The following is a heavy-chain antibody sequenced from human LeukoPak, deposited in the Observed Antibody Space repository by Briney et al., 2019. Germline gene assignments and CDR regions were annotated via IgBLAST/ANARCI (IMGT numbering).Heavy chain of an antibody. J-gene: IGHJ4*02. D-gene: IGHD3-10*01. CDR1: GFTFSSYS. CDR2: ISSRNSYL. Sequence: GGSLRLSCAASGFTFSSYSMHWVRQAPGKGPEWVSSISSRNSYLYYADSVQGRFTISRDNAKDSLYLQMNSLRAEDTAVYYCARGTMVLSVGYYFDYWGREPWSPSPQ. CDR3: ARGTMVLSVGYYFDY. V-gene: IGHV3-21*01.